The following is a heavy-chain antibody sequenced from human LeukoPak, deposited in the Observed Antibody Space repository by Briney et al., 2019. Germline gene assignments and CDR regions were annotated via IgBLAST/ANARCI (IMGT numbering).Heavy chain of an antibody. D-gene: IGHD6-6*01. CDR3: ARKQLVYYYYYYMDV. CDR1: GFTFSSYS. CDR2: INWNGGST. J-gene: IGHJ6*03. V-gene: IGHV3-20*04. Sequence: GGSLRLSCAASGFTFSSYSMSWVRQAPGKGLEWVSGINWNGGSTGYADSVKGRFTISRDNAKNSLYLQMNSLRAEDTALYYCARKQLVYYYYYYMDVWGKGTTVTVSS.